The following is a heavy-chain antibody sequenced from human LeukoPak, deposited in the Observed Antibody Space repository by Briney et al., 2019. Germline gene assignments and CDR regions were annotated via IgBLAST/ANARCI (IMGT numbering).Heavy chain of an antibody. CDR1: GDSISSSTFY. V-gene: IGHV4-39*01. CDR3: ARSIATTGTSHWGY. CDR2: IYYNGNT. D-gene: IGHD1-1*01. Sequence: PSETLSLTCIVSGDSISSSTFYWGWIRQPPGKGLEWIGSIYYNGNTYYNPSLKSRITISLDTSRDQFSLELSSVTAAATAVYYCARSIATTGTSHWGYWGQGTLVTVSS. J-gene: IGHJ4*02.